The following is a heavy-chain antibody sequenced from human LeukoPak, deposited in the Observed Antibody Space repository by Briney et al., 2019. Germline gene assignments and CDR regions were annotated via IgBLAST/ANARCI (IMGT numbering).Heavy chain of an antibody. CDR2: IYIGGST. J-gene: IGHJ4*02. V-gene: IGHV3-66*01. CDR3: AREISRFGI. Sequence: PGGSLRLSCAASGFTVSSNYMSWVRPAPGKGLEWVSSIYIGGSTYYADSVKGRFTISRDNPNNTLYLQMHSLRAEDTAVYYCAREISRFGIWGQGTLVTVSS. CDR1: GFTVSSNY. D-gene: IGHD3-16*01.